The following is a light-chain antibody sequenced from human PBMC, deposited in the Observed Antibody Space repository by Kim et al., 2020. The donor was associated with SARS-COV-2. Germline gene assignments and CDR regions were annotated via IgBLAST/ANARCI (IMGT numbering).Light chain of an antibody. Sequence: VSPGQKARITCSGDKLGDKYACWYQQRPGQSPVMVIYQDSKRPSGIPERFSGSNSGNTATLTISGTQAMDEADYYCQAWDTSTYVVFGGGTQLTVL. CDR2: QDS. CDR1: KLGDKY. CDR3: QAWDTSTYVV. J-gene: IGLJ2*01. V-gene: IGLV3-1*01.